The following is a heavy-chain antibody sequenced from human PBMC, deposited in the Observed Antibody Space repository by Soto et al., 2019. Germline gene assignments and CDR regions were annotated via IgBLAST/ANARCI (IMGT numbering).Heavy chain of an antibody. Sequence: GGSLRLSCAASGFTYSSYSMNWVRQAPGKGLEWVSSISSSSSSIYYADSVKGRFTISRDNAKNSLYLQMNSLRAEDTAVYYCAGDRVYQPRNHDAFDIWGQGTMVTVSS. CDR3: AGDRVYQPRNHDAFDI. J-gene: IGHJ3*02. CDR2: ISSSSSSI. V-gene: IGHV3-21*01. D-gene: IGHD2-2*01. CDR1: GFTYSSYS.